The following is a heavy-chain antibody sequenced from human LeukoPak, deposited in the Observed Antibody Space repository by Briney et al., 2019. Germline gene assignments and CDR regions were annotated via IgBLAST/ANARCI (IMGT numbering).Heavy chain of an antibody. J-gene: IGHJ3*02. V-gene: IGHV4-59*08. Sequence: SETLSLTCTVSGGSITSYYWSWIRQPPGKGLEWIGYIYYSGSTNYNPSRKSRVTISVDTSKNQFSLKLSSVTAADTAVYYCARRGYMRNRYYYDSSGYYHDAFDIWGQGTMVTVSS. D-gene: IGHD3-22*01. CDR3: ARRGYMRNRYYYDSSGYYHDAFDI. CDR2: IYYSGST. CDR1: GGSITSYY.